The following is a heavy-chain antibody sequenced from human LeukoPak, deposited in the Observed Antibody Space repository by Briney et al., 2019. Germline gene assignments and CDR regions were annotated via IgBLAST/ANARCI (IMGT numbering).Heavy chain of an antibody. Sequence: PGGSLRLSCAASGFTFSTYTMYWVRHPPGKRLEWVSIIGSSGGGTHYADSVKGRSTISRDNSKNALYLQMNSLRVEDTAVYYCAIDPNWGTHSWGQGVLVTVSS. J-gene: IGHJ4*02. V-gene: IGHV3-23*01. D-gene: IGHD7-27*01. CDR1: GFTFSTYT. CDR3: AIDPNWGTHS. CDR2: IGSSGGGT.